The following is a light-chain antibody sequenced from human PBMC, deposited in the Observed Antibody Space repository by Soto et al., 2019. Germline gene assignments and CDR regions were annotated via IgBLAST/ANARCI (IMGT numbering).Light chain of an antibody. CDR3: CSYAGSSTLV. Sequence: QSVLTQPASVSRTPGQSITISCTRTSSDVGSYNLVSWYQQHPGKAPQLMIYEGSKRPSGVSNRFSGSKSGNTASLTISGLQAEDEADYYCCSYAGSSTLVFGGGTKLTVL. CDR2: EGS. CDR1: SSDVGSYNL. V-gene: IGLV2-23*01. J-gene: IGLJ2*01.